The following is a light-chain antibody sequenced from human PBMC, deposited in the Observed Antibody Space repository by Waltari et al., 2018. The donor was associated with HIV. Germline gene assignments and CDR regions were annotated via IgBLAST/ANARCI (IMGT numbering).Light chain of an antibody. CDR2: EAI. Sequence: SALTKPDSVSGSPGQSITISCTGTGSVVGNYHLVSGYLQHPGKAPILIIYEAIKRPSGVSDRISASKSASTASLTISALQADDDADYFCSSSVGSIIWLFGGGTKLTVL. CDR1: GSVVGNYHL. CDR3: SSSVGSIIWL. J-gene: IGLJ3*02. V-gene: IGLV2-23*01.